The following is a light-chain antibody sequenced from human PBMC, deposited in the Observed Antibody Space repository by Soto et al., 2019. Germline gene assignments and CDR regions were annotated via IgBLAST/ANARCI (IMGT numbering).Light chain of an antibody. CDR2: DAS. Sequence: DIQMTQSPSTLSASVGDRVTITCRASHSIGSWLAWYQQKPGKDPKSLIYDASILESGVPSRFSGSGSGTEFTLTISSLQPGEFATYYCQQYNSFLWTFGQGTKVEI. V-gene: IGKV1-5*01. J-gene: IGKJ1*01. CDR1: HSIGSW. CDR3: QQYNSFLWT.